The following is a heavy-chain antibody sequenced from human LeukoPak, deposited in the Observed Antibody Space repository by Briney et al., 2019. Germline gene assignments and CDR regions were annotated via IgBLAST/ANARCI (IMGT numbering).Heavy chain of an antibody. D-gene: IGHD3-9*01. V-gene: IGHV3-53*01. J-gene: IGHJ3*02. CDR2: IYSDGRT. CDR3: ARDTRDVDWSLGAFDI. CDR1: GFTVSSNY. Sequence: GGSLRLSCAAPGFTVSSNYMSWVRQAPGKGLEWVSVIYSDGRTYYTDSVKGRFTISRDNPKNTVYLQMNSLRAEDTAVYYCARDTRDVDWSLGAFDIWGQGTKVTVSS.